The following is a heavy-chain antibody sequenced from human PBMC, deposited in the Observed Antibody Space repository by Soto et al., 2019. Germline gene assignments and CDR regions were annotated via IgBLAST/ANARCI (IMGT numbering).Heavy chain of an antibody. CDR2: IWYDGSNK. Sequence: QVQLVESGGGVVQPVRSLRLSCSASGFTFSIYGMHWVRQAPGKGLEWVAVIWYDGSNKYYADSVKGRFTISRDNSKNAMYLQMNSLRAEDTAVYYCARDGPSGYSSGWYVDYWGQGTLVTVSS. CDR1: GFTFSIYG. CDR3: ARDGPSGYSSGWYVDY. J-gene: IGHJ4*02. V-gene: IGHV3-33*01. D-gene: IGHD6-19*01.